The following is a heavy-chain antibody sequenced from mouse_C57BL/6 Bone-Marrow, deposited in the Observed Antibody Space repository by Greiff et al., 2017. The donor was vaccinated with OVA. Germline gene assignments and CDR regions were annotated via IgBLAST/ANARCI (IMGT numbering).Heavy chain of an antibody. CDR2: ISRGGSYT. CDR1: GFTFSSYG. Sequence: EVQLQESGGDLVKPGGSLKLSCAASGFTFSSYGMSWVRQTPDKRLEWVATISRGGSYTYYPDSVKGRFTISRDNAKNTLYLQMSSRKTEDTAMNYCARHGDYGSFLDNWGRGTALTVTS. D-gene: IGHD1-1*01. J-gene: IGHJ2*01. CDR3: ARHGDYGSFLDN. V-gene: IGHV5-6*01.